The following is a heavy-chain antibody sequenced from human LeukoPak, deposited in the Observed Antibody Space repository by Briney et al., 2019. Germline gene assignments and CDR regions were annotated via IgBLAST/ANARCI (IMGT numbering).Heavy chain of an antibody. CDR2: ISWNSDKV. CDR1: GFTFGDFA. Sequence: PGRSLRLSCAASGFTFGDFAMHWVRQLPGGGLEWVSGISWNSDKVDYVDSVEGRFTISRDNAKNSVYLQINSLRVEDTALYYCAKDLNPGSYPTDAFDLWGQGTMVTVCS. CDR3: AKDLNPGSYPTDAFDL. V-gene: IGHV3-9*01. J-gene: IGHJ3*01. D-gene: IGHD3-10*01.